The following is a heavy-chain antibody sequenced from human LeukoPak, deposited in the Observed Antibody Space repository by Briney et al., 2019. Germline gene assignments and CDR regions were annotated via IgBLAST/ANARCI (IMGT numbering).Heavy chain of an antibody. J-gene: IGHJ4*02. CDR1: GYSISSGYY. Sequence: PSETLSLTCTVSGYSISSGYYWGWIRQPPGKGLEWIGSIYHSGSTYYNPSLKSRVTISVDTSKNQFSLKLSSVTAADTAVYYCARLWFGESNPEDRIDYWGQGTLVTVSS. CDR3: ARLWFGESNPEDRIDY. CDR2: IYHSGST. D-gene: IGHD3-10*01. V-gene: IGHV4-38-2*02.